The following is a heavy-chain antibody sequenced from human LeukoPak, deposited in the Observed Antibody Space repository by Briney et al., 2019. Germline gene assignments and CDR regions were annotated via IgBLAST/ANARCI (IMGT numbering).Heavy chain of an antibody. CDR2: ISATGYST. V-gene: IGHV3-23*01. CDR3: AKKGGSGLNYFDY. Sequence: QPGGSLRLSCAASGFTFSSYAMSWVRQAPGKGLQWVSAISATGYSTYYADSVKGRLTISRDNSKNTLYLQMNSPRAEDTAIYFCAKKGGSGLNYFDYWGQGTLVTVSS. D-gene: IGHD3-10*01. J-gene: IGHJ4*02. CDR1: GFTFSSYA.